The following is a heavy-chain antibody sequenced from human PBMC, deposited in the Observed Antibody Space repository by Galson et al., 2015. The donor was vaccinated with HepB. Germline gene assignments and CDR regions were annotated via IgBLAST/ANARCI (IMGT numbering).Heavy chain of an antibody. CDR2: ISGSGGST. Sequence: SLRLSCAASGFTFSSYAMSWVRQAPGKGLEWVSAISGSGGSTYYADSVKGRFTISRDNSKNTLYLQMNSLRAEDTAVYYCAKDQGVDCSGGSCYSYYYYYGMDVWGQGTTVTVSS. V-gene: IGHV3-23*01. CDR1: GFTFSSYA. CDR3: AKDQGVDCSGGSCYSYYYYYGMDV. J-gene: IGHJ6*02. D-gene: IGHD2-15*01.